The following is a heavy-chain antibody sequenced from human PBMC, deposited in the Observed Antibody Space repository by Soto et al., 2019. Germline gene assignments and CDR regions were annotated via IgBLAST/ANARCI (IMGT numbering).Heavy chain of an antibody. D-gene: IGHD3-22*01. Sequence: SETLSLTCTVSGGSISSYYWSWIRQPPGKGLEWIGYIYYSGSTNYNPSLKSRVTISVDTSKNQFSLKLSSVTAADTAVYYCARGGYYDSSGYYHFDYWGQGTLVTVSS. CDR1: GGSISSYY. J-gene: IGHJ4*02. V-gene: IGHV4-59*01. CDR3: ARGGYYDSSGYYHFDY. CDR2: IYYSGST.